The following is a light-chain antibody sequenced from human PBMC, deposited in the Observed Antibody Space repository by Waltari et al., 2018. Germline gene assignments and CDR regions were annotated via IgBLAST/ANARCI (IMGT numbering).Light chain of an antibody. V-gene: IGKV1-9*01. Sequence: IQLTQSPSSLSASVGDRVTITCRASQDISGYLAWYQQKPGQAPKVLIYAASTLQSGVPSRFSGSGSGTEFTLTISSLQPEDFATYYCQQLNTYPRTFGQGTKLEI. CDR3: QQLNTYPRT. CDR1: QDISGY. CDR2: AAS. J-gene: IGKJ2*01.